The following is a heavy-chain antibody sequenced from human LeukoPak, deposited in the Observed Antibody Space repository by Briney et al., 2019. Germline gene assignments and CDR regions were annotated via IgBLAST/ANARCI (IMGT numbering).Heavy chain of an antibody. J-gene: IGHJ4*02. Sequence: GGSLRLSCAASGFTFSDYYMNWIRQAPGKGLEWVSYIGSSGTTIYYADSVKGRFTISRDNAKSSLYLQMNSLRAEDTAVYYCARGRPLTVTTSYWGLGTLVTVSS. CDR3: ARGRPLTVTTSY. V-gene: IGHV3-11*01. CDR1: GFTFSDYY. CDR2: IGSSGTTI. D-gene: IGHD4-17*01.